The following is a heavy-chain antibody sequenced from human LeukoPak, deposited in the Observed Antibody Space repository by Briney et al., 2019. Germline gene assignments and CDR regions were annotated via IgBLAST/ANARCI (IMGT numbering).Heavy chain of an antibody. V-gene: IGHV3-53*01. Sequence: GGSLRLSCAASGFTVSSNYMSWVRQAPGKGLEWVSVIYSGGSTYCADSVKGRFTISRDNSKNTLYLQMNSLRAEDTAVYYCARDTPTELRLGELSLYLGAFDIWGQGTMVTVSS. CDR2: IYSGGST. J-gene: IGHJ3*02. D-gene: IGHD3-16*02. CDR3: ARDTPTELRLGELSLYLGAFDI. CDR1: GFTVSSNY.